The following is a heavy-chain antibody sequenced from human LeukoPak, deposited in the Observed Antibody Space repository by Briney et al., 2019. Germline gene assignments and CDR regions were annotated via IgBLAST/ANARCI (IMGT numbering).Heavy chain of an antibody. CDR3: AAGAGIIRY. J-gene: IGHJ4*02. Sequence: GGSLRLSCAVSGLTFYDYAMHWVRQAPGKGLGWVSGITWNSGTIAHADSVKGRFTISRDNAKNSLYLQVNSLRSEDTALYYCAAGAGIIRYWGQGTLVTVSS. CDR1: GLTFYDYA. D-gene: IGHD3-10*01. CDR2: ITWNSGTI. V-gene: IGHV3-9*01.